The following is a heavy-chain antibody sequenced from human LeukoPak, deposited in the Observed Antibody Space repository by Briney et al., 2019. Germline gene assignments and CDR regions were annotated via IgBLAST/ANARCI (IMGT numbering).Heavy chain of an antibody. CDR2: ISGSGGST. V-gene: IGHV3-23*01. CDR1: GFTFSSYA. CDR3: AKAGQWLVTPDYFDY. J-gene: IGHJ4*02. D-gene: IGHD6-19*01. Sequence: GGSLRLSCAASGFTFSSYAMSRVRQAPGKGLEWVSAISGSGGSTYYADSVKGRFTISRDSSKNTLYLQMNSLRAEDTAVYYCAKAGQWLVTPDYFDYWGQGTLVTVSS.